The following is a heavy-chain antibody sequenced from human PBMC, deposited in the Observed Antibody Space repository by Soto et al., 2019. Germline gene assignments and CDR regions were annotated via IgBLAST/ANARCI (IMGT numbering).Heavy chain of an antibody. V-gene: IGHV3-33*01. J-gene: IGHJ2*01. CDR2: IWYDGSNK. CDR3: ARGGIAARLYFDL. Sequence: QVQLVESGGGVVQPGRSLRLSCAASGFTFSSYGMHWVRQAPGKGLEWVAVIWYDGSNKYYADSVKGRFTISRDNSKTTLYLQMNSLRAEDTAVYYCARGGIAARLYFDLWGRGTLVTVSS. D-gene: IGHD6-6*01. CDR1: GFTFSSYG.